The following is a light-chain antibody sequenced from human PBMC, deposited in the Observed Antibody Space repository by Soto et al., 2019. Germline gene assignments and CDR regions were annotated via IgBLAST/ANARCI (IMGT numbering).Light chain of an antibody. CDR3: QQYSSKPYT. CDR2: WAS. Sequence: IVMTQSPDSLAVSLGERATINCKASQRVLYSSNNKNYLAWYQQKPGQPPKLLIYWASTRDSGVPDRFSGSGSGTDFTLTISSLQAEDVAVYYCQQYSSKPYTFGQGAKLEIK. CDR1: QRVLYSSNNKNY. J-gene: IGKJ2*01. V-gene: IGKV4-1*01.